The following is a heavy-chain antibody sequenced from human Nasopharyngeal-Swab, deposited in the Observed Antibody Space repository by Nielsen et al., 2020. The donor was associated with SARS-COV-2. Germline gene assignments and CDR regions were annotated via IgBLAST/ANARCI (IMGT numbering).Heavy chain of an antibody. CDR1: GFTVSSNY. D-gene: IGHD3-10*01. CDR3: ARELPSLVTMVRGVIAHYYGMDV. V-gene: IGHV3-66*01. CDR2: IYSGGST. Sequence: GESLKISCAASGFTVSSNYMSWVRQAPGKGLEWVSVIYSGGSTYYADSVKGRFTISRDNSKNTLYLQMNSLRAEDTAVYYCARELPSLVTMVRGVIAHYYGMDVWGQGTTVTASS. J-gene: IGHJ6*02.